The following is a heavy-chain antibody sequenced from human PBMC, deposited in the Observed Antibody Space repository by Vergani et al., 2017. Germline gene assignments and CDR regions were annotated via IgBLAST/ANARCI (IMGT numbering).Heavy chain of an antibody. D-gene: IGHD1-26*01. CDR3: ARTSGSYVNWFDP. CDR2: IIPILGIA. J-gene: IGHJ5*02. V-gene: IGHV1-69*02. Sequence: QVQLVQSGAEVKKPGSSVKVSCKASGGTFSSYTISWVRQAPGQGLEWMGRIIPILGIANYAQKFQGRVTITADKSTSTAYMELSSLRSEDTDVYYCARTSGSYVNWFDPWGQGTLVTVSS. CDR1: GGTFSSYT.